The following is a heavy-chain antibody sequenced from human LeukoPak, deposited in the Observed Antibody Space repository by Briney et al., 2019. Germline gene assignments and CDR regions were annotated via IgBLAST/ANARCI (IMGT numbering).Heavy chain of an antibody. V-gene: IGHV4-30-2*01. D-gene: IGHD1-1*01. J-gene: IGHJ4*02. Sequence: SETLSLTCAVSGSYISSGGYSWIWLRQPPGKGLECIGYIYHSGSTYYNPSLKSRVTISVDRSKNQFSVKLSSVTAADTAVYYCARQGTGTTFDYWGQGTLVTVSS. CDR2: IYHSGST. CDR1: GSYISSGGYS. CDR3: ARQGTGTTFDY.